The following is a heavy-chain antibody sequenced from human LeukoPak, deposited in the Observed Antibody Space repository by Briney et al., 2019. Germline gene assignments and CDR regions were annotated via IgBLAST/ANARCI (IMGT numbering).Heavy chain of an antibody. CDR3: ARYVSDGYNAPFDS. CDR1: GFTFSNYN. J-gene: IGHJ4*02. CDR2: ISRSSSYI. V-gene: IGHV3-21*01. D-gene: IGHD5-24*01. Sequence: EGSLRLSCAASGFTFSNYNMNWVRQAPGKGLEWVSSISRSSSYIYYADSVKGRFTISRDNAKNSLYLQMNSLRAEDTAVYFCARYVSDGYNAPFDSWGQGTLVTASS.